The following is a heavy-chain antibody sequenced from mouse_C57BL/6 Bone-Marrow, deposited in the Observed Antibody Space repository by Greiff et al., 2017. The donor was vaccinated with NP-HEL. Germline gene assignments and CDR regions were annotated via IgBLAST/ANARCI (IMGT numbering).Heavy chain of an antibody. Sequence: VQLVESGAELAKPGASVKLSCKASGYTFTSYWMHWVKQRPGQGLEWIGYINPSSGYTKYNQKFKDKATLTADKSSSTAYMRLSSLTYEDSAGYSCAKCYSNYDYWGKGTTLTVSS. V-gene: IGHV1-7*01. CDR3: AKCYSNYDY. D-gene: IGHD2-5*01. CDR1: GYTFTSYW. J-gene: IGHJ2*01. CDR2: INPSSGYT.